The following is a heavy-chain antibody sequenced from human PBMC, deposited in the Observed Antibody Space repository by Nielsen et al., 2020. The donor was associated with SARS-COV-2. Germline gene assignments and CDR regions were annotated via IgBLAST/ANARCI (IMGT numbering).Heavy chain of an antibody. D-gene: IGHD3-22*01. V-gene: IGHV3-30*18. CDR1: GFTFSSYG. CDR3: AKGEYYYDSSGYYHFDY. CDR2: ISYDGSNK. J-gene: IGHJ4*02. Sequence: GESLKISCAASGFTFSSYGMHWVRQAPGKGLEWVAVISYDGSNKYYADSVKGRFTISSDNSKNTLYLQMNSLRAEDTAVYYCAKGEYYYDSSGYYHFDYWGQGTLVTVSS.